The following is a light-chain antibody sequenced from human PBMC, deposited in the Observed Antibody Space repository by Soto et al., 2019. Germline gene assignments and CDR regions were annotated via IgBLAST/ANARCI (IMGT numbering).Light chain of an antibody. V-gene: IGKV1-5*03. CDR3: QQLNSYPIT. CDR1: QTISDW. J-gene: IGKJ5*01. CDR2: KAS. Sequence: DIQMTQSPSTLSASIGDRVTITCRASQTISDWLAWHQQKPGKAPKLLIYKASSLESGVPSRFSGSGSGTEFTLTISSLQPDDFATYYCQQLNSYPITFGQGTRLEIK.